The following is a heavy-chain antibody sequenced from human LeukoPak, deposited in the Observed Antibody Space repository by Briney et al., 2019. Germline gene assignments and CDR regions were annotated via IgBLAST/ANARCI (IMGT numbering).Heavy chain of an antibody. J-gene: IGHJ5*02. CDR3: ARGITIFGGSNWFDP. D-gene: IGHD3-3*01. V-gene: IGHV1-3*03. Sequence: GASVKVSCKASGYTFTSYAMHWVRQAPGQRLEWMGWINAGNGNTKYSQEFQGRVTITRDTSASTAYMELSSLRSENMAVYYCARGITIFGGSNWFDPWGQGTLVTVSS. CDR1: GYTFTSYA. CDR2: INAGNGNT.